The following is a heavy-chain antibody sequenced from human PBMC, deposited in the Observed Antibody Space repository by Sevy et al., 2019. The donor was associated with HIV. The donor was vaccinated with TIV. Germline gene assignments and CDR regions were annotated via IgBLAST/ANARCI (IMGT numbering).Heavy chain of an antibody. V-gene: IGHV1-2*06. CDR1: TYTFTGYF. CDR2: INPNSGGT. D-gene: IGHD3-9*01. Sequence: ASVKVSCKASTYTFTGYFIHWVRQAPGQGIEWMGRINPNSGGTTYAQKYQGRVTMTRDTSISTAYIDLRRLRSDDTAVYYCATSSATYYDHLTGYRYYFDYWGQGTLVTVSS. J-gene: IGHJ4*02. CDR3: ATSSATYYDHLTGYRYYFDY.